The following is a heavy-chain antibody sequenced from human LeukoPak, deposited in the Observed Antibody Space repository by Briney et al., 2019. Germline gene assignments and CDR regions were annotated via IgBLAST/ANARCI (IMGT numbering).Heavy chain of an antibody. CDR2: IYYGGST. J-gene: IGHJ5*02. CDR1: GGSISSGSYY. D-gene: IGHD4-11*01. Sequence: SETLSLTCTVSGGSISSGSYYWGWVRQSPGKGLEWIGTIYYGGSTYYNPSLKSRVTISVDTSKNQFSLKLSSVTAADTAIYYCARPRHLTVTTPTWFDPWGQGVLVTVSS. V-gene: IGHV4-39*01. CDR3: ARPRHLTVTTPTWFDP.